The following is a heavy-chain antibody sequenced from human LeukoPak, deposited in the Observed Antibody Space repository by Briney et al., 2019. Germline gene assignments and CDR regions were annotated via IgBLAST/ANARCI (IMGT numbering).Heavy chain of an antibody. CDR1: GGSISSYY. V-gene: IGHV4-59*01. CDR2: IYYSGST. CDR3: ARVSVIQLFADV. Sequence: SETLSLTCTVSGGSISSYYWSWIRQPPGKGLEWVGYIYYSGSTNYSPSLKSRVTISVDTSKNQFSLKLSSVTAADTAVYYCARVSVIQLFADVWGEGTTVTVSS. J-gene: IGHJ6*04. D-gene: IGHD5-18*01.